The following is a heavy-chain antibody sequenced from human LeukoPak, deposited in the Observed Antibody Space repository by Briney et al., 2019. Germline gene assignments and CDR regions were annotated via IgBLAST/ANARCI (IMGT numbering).Heavy chain of an antibody. CDR2: INPNSGGT. V-gene: IGHV1-2*02. CDR3: ARDLNSGDGHFDY. D-gene: IGHD1-26*01. J-gene: IGHJ4*02. Sequence: ASVKVSCKASAYTFTGYYMHWVRQAPGQGLEWMGWINPNSGGTNYAQKFQGRVTMTRDTSISTAYMELSRLRSDDTAVYYCARDLNSGDGHFDYWGQGTLVAVSS. CDR1: AYTFTGYY.